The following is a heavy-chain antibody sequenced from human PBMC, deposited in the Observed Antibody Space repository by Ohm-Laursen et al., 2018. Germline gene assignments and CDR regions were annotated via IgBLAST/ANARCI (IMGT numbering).Heavy chain of an antibody. J-gene: IGHJ6*02. CDR1: GFTFSDYY. CDR2: ISSSGNTI. Sequence: SLRLSCAASGFTFSDYYMSWIRQAPGKGLEWVSYISSSGNTIYYADSVKGRFTISRDNAKNSLYLQMNSLRAEDTAVYYCAKRLLDDGDYTIYYYYYGMDVWGQGTTVTVSS. CDR3: AKRLLDDGDYTIYYYYYGMDV. V-gene: IGHV3-11*01. D-gene: IGHD4-17*01.